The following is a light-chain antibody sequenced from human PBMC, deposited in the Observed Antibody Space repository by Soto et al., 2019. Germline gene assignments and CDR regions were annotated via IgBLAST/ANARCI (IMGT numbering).Light chain of an antibody. Sequence: EIVLTQSPATLSLSPGERATLTCRPSQSVSSYLAWYQQKPGQAPRLLIYDASNRATGIPARFSGSGSGTDFTLTISSLGPEDFAVYYCQQRSNWPPSITFGQGTRLEIK. CDR3: QQRSNWPPSIT. V-gene: IGKV3-11*01. J-gene: IGKJ5*01. CDR1: QSVSSY. CDR2: DAS.